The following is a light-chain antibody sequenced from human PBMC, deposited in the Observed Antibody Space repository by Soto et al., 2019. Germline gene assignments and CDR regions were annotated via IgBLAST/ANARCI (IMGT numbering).Light chain of an antibody. CDR2: GAF. J-gene: IGKJ2*01. CDR1: QSATYS. CDR3: QQYNDWPPYS. V-gene: IGKV3-15*01. Sequence: IVLTQSPATLPFSPGQRATLSGRASQSATYSVAWYQQKPGQAPRLLIYGAFIRPTASPARFSGSGSGTEFTLTISSLQSEDFAVYYCQQYNDWPPYSFGQGTKVDIK.